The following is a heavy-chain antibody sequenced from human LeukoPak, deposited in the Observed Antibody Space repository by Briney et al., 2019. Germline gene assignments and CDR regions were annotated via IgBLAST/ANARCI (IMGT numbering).Heavy chain of an antibody. CDR1: GYIFTSYW. Sequence: GESLKISCKGSGYIFTSYWIGWVRQMPGKGLEWMGIIYPGDSDTRYSPSFQGQVTISADKSISTAYLQWSSLKASDTAMYYCAKGTYYYDSSGYSHGANFDYWGQGTLVTVSS. V-gene: IGHV5-51*01. J-gene: IGHJ4*02. CDR2: IYPGDSDT. CDR3: AKGTYYYDSSGYSHGANFDY. D-gene: IGHD3-22*01.